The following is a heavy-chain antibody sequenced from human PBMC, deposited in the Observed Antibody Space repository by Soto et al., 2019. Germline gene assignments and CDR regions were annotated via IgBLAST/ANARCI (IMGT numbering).Heavy chain of an antibody. CDR1: GFPFSAFG. D-gene: IGHD2-15*01. CDR2: ISSSSSTI. V-gene: IGHV3-48*01. CDR3: ARDGDNCSGDTCYNNWFDP. J-gene: IGHJ5*02. Sequence: GGSLRLSCAASGFPFSAFGMNWVRQAPGKGLEWLSYISSSSSTIYYSDSVKGRFTISRDNAKNSLYLQMNSLRAEDTAVYYCARDGDNCSGDTCYNNWFDPWGQGTLVTVSS.